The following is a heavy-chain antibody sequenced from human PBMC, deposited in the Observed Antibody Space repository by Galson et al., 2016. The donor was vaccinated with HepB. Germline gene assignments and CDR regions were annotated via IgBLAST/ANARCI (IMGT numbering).Heavy chain of an antibody. CDR3: AKSDLATASPMSLDY. D-gene: IGHD2-21*02. CDR2: VSYDGYDK. Sequence: SLRLSCAASGFIFSNFAVHWVRQAPGKGLEWVAVVSYDGYDKYYAGSVKGRFTISRDNSKNMLSLEMNNLRTEDTAIYYCAKSDLATASPMSLDYWGQGTLVTVST. J-gene: IGHJ4*02. CDR1: GFIFSNFA. V-gene: IGHV3-30-3*02.